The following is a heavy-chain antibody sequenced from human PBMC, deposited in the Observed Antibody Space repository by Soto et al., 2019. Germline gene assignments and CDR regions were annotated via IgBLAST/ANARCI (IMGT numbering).Heavy chain of an antibody. J-gene: IGHJ5*02. Sequence: SETLSLTCTVSGGSISNGNYYWTWIRQRPGKGLEWIGNIYYTGSTSYNPSRKSRGTISIDTAKNKFIRKRRYGVAAETVMYDCANTETRRPCFGPWGQGPRATVSP. CDR3: ANTETRRPCFGP. D-gene: IGHD6-6*01. CDR2: IYYTGST. CDR1: GGSISNGNYY. V-gene: IGHV4-31*03.